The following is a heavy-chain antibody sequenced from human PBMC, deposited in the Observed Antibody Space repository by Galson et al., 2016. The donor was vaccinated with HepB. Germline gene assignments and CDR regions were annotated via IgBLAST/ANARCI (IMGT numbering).Heavy chain of an antibody. D-gene: IGHD3-10*01. Sequence: SLRLSCAASGFTFSSYSMTWVRQAPGKGLEWVSSITASGDSTYYRDSVKGRFAVSRDNSKNTLYLQVNGLRVEDTAVYYCAKDDDGIGVMPLDYWGQGTLLTVSS. CDR3: AKDDDGIGVMPLDY. CDR1: GFTFSSYS. J-gene: IGHJ4*02. CDR2: ITASGDST. V-gene: IGHV3-23*01.